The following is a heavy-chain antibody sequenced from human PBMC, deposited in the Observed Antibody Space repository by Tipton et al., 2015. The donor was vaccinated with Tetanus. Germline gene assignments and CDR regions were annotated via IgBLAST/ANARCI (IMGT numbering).Heavy chain of an antibody. CDR3: VSGSALDY. J-gene: IGHJ4*02. D-gene: IGHD6-25*01. V-gene: IGHV3-21*01. CDR2: ISSTSRYI. Sequence: SLRLSCAVSGFTFSNYKMNWVRQAPGRGLEWVSSISSTSRYIYYADSVKGRFTISRDNAKNSLLLEMNSLRADDTAVYYCVSGSALDYWGQGTLITVSS. CDR1: GFTFSNYK.